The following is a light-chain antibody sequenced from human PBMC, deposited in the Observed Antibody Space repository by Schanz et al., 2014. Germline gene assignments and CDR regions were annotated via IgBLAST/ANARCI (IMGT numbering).Light chain of an antibody. V-gene: IGLV1-51*02. CDR1: NSNIGNYY. CDR3: SSYAGSTRV. Sequence: QSVLTQPPSVSAAPGQKVTISCSGSNSNIGNYYVSWYQQLPGTAPKLLIYSDFQRPSGVPDRFSGSKSGTSASLAISGLQSADEAEYYCSSYAGSTRVFGGGTKLTVL. CDR2: SDF. J-gene: IGLJ2*01.